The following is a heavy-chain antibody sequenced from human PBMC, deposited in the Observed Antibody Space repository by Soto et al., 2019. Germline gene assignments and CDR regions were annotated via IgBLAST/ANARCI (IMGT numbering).Heavy chain of an antibody. CDR1: RYSFTSYC. CDR2: IYPGDSDT. Sequence: PGASLKISCKGSRYSFTSYCIGWVRQMPGKGLEWMGIIYPGDSDTRYSPSLQGQVTISADKSSSTAYLQWSSLKASDTAMYYCARRRGSYGPYYFDYWGQGTLVTVSS. V-gene: IGHV5-51*01. D-gene: IGHD5-18*01. CDR3: ARRRGSYGPYYFDY. J-gene: IGHJ4*02.